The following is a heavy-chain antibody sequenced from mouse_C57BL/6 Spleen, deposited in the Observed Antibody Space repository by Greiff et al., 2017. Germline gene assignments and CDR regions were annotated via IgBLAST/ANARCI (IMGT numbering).Heavy chain of an antibody. V-gene: IGHV1-82*01. Sequence: VQLQQSGAELMKPGASVKISCKASGYAFSSSWMNWVKQRPGKGLEWIGRIYPGDGDTNYNGKFKGKATLTADKSSSTAYMQLSSLTSEDSAVYFCATHYDYDPAWFAYWGQGTLVTVSA. CDR2: IYPGDGDT. J-gene: IGHJ3*01. CDR3: ATHYDYDPAWFAY. CDR1: GYAFSSSW. D-gene: IGHD2-4*01.